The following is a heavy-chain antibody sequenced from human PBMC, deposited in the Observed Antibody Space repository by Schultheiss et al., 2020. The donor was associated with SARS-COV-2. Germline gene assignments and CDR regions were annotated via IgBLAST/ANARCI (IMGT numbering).Heavy chain of an antibody. J-gene: IGHJ6*02. V-gene: IGHV3-74*01. CDR2: ISSDGSTT. Sequence: GGSLRLSCAASGFTFSNYGMHWVRQAPGKGLVWVSRISSDGSTTIYADSVKGRFTISRDNAKDSLYLQMNSLRDEDTAVYYCASGAGVYYDILTGYYGLGYYYGMDVWGQGTTVTVSS. CDR1: GFTFSNYG. D-gene: IGHD3-9*01. CDR3: ASGAGVYYDILTGYYGLGYYYGMDV.